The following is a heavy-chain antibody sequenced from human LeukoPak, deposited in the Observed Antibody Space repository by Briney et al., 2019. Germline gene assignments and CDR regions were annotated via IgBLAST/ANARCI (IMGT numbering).Heavy chain of an antibody. CDR2: INPNSGGT. J-gene: IGHJ4*02. V-gene: IGHV1-2*02. D-gene: IGHD1-26*01. CDR1: GYTFTGYY. CDR3: AREGQWELSFFDY. Sequence: ASVKVSCKASGYTFTGYYMHWVRQAPGQGLEWMGWINPNSGGTNYAQKFQGRVTMTRDTSISTAYMELSRLGSDDTAVYYCAREGQWELSFFDYWGQGTLVTVSS.